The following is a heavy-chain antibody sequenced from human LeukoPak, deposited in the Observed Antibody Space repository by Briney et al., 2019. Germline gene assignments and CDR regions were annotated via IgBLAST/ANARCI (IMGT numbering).Heavy chain of an antibody. CDR2: IKSKTDGGTT. CDR3: TTYPPDLDDFWSGWTGDWFDP. D-gene: IGHD3-3*01. CDR1: GFTFSSYA. Sequence: GGSLRLSCAASGFTFSSYAMSWVRQAPGKGLEWVGRIKSKTDGGTTDYAAPVKGRFTISRDDSKNTLYLQMNSLKTEDTAVYYCTTYPPDLDDFWSGWTGDWFDPWGQGTLVTVSS. V-gene: IGHV3-15*01. J-gene: IGHJ5*02.